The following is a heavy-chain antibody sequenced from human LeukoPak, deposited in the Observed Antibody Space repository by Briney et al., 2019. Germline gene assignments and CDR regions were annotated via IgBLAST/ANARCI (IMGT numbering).Heavy chain of an antibody. V-gene: IGHV4-31*03. Sequence: SETLSLTCTISGASISTGGFYWTWIRQPPGEGLEWIGYIYYTGSVDYNASLKSRLTISLDTSKNRFSLKLNSVTAADTAVYYCARGQFQRDFWGQGSLVTVSS. CDR2: IYYTGSV. J-gene: IGHJ4*02. CDR1: GASISTGGFY. CDR3: ARGQFQRDF.